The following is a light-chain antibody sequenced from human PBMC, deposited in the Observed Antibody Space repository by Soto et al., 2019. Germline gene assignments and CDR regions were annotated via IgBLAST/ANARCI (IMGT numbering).Light chain of an antibody. CDR1: SSNIGAGYD. CDR3: QSYDSSLSGYV. V-gene: IGLV1-40*01. J-gene: IGLJ1*01. Sequence: QSVLTQPPSVSGAPVQRVTISCTGSSSNIGAGYDVHWYQQLPGTAPKLLIYGNSNRPSGVPDRFSGSKSGTSASLAITGLQAEDEADYYCQSYDSSLSGYVFGTGTKVTDL. CDR2: GNS.